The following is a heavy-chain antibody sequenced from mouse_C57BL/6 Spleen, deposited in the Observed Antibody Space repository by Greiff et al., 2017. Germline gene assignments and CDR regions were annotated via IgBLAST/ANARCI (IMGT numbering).Heavy chain of an antibody. D-gene: IGHD1-1*01. CDR3: ARWGSSYAMDY. J-gene: IGHJ4*01. CDR2: IHPNSGST. CDR1: GYTFTSYW. Sequence: QVQLQQPGAELVKPGASVKLSCKASGYTFTSYWMHWVKQRPGQGLEWIGMIHPNSGSTNYNEKFKSKATLTVDKSSTTAYMHLSSLTSEDSAVYYCARWGSSYAMDYWGQGTSVTVAS. V-gene: IGHV1-64*01.